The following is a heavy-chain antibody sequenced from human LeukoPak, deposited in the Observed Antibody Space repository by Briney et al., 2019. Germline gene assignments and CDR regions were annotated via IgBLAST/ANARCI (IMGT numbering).Heavy chain of an antibody. Sequence: ASVKVSCKASGYTFTSYGISWVRQAPGQGLEWMGWISAYNGNTNYAQKLQGRVTMTTDTSTSTAYMELRSLRSDDTAVYYCARSGYCSGGSCYDYYGMDVWGKGTTVTVSS. V-gene: IGHV1-18*04. J-gene: IGHJ6*04. D-gene: IGHD2-15*01. CDR2: ISAYNGNT. CDR3: ARSGYCSGGSCYDYYGMDV. CDR1: GYTFTSYG.